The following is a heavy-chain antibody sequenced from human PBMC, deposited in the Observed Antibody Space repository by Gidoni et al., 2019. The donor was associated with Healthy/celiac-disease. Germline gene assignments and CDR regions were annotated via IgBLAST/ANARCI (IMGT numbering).Heavy chain of an antibody. CDR1: GSSFSGYY. J-gene: IGHJ4*02. Sequence: QVPLQQWGAGLLKPSEPLSLTCAVYGSSFSGYYWSWIRQHPGKGLEWIGEINHSGRTNYNPCLKSRVTISVDTFKNQFSLKLSSVTAADTAVYYCARAYVWGSYRFDYWGQGTLVTVSS. CDR3: ARAYVWGSYRFDY. CDR2: INHSGRT. D-gene: IGHD3-16*02. V-gene: IGHV4-34*01.